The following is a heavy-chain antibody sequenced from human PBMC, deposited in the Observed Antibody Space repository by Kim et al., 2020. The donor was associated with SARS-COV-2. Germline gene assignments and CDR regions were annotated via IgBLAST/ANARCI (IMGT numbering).Heavy chain of an antibody. CDR1: GFTFSSYD. D-gene: IGHD3-22*01. CDR3: ARGRGYYDSSGYLSY. J-gene: IGHJ4*02. Sequence: GGSLRLSCAASGFTFSSYDMHWVRQATGKGLEWVSAIGTAGDTYYPGSVKGRFTISRENAKNSLYLQMNSLRAGDTAVYYCARGRGYYDSSGYLSYWGQGTLVTVSS. V-gene: IGHV3-13*01. CDR2: IGTAGDT.